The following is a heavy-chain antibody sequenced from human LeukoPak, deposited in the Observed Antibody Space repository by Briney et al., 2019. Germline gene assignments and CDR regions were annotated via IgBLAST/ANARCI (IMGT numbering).Heavy chain of an antibody. Sequence: PGGSLRLSCAASGFAFSSYAMHWVRQAPGKGLEWVAVISYDAGNKYYADSVKGRFTISRDNSKNTVYLQMNSLRAEDTAVYYCAKVSRRYDILTGYEQYFYNYYMDVWGRGTTVTVSS. D-gene: IGHD3-9*01. CDR1: GFAFSSYA. J-gene: IGHJ6*03. V-gene: IGHV3-30*04. CDR2: ISYDAGNK. CDR3: AKVSRRYDILTGYEQYFYNYYMDV.